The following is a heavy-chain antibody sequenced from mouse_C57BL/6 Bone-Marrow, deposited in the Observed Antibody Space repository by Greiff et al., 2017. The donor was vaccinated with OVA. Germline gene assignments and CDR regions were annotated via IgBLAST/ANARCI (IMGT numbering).Heavy chain of an antibody. J-gene: IGHJ1*03. Sequence: SGPELVKPGASVKISCKASGYLFTDYNMNWVKQSTGKSLEWIGVINPNYGTTSYNQKFKGKATLTVDQSSSTAYMQLNSLTSEDSAVDYCAREGIYYGSSYWYFDVWGTGTTVTVSS. CDR3: AREGIYYGSSYWYFDV. V-gene: IGHV1-39*01. D-gene: IGHD1-1*01. CDR1: GYLFTDYN. CDR2: INPNYGTT.